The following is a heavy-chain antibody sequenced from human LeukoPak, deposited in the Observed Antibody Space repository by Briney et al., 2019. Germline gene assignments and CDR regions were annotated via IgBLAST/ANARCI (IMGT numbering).Heavy chain of an antibody. D-gene: IGHD6-19*01. J-gene: IGHJ4*02. CDR3: AKGGVAGTGYFDY. Sequence: GGSLRLSCAASGFTFSSYWMSWVRQAPGMGLEWVANIKEDGGEQYYVDSVKGRFTISRDNAKNSLYLQMNTLRAEDTAVYYCAKGGVAGTGYFDYWGQGTLVTVSS. CDR1: GFTFSSYW. CDR2: IKEDGGEQ. V-gene: IGHV3-7*03.